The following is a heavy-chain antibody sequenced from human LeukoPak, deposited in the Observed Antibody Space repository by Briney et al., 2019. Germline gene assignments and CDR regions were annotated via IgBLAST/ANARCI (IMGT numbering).Heavy chain of an antibody. CDR1: GFTFSSYA. CDR3: AREYYDSSGYPPPFDY. J-gene: IGHJ4*02. D-gene: IGHD3-22*01. V-gene: IGHV3-30-3*01. Sequence: GRSLRLSCAASGFTFSSYAMHWVRQAPGKGLEWVAVISYDGSNKYYADSVKGRFTISRDNSKNTLYLQMNSLRAEDTAVYYCAREYYDSSGYPPPFDYWGQGTLVTVSS. CDR2: ISYDGSNK.